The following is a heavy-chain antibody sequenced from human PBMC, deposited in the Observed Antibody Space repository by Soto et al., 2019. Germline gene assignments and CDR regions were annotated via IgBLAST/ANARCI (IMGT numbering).Heavy chain of an antibody. V-gene: IGHV3-48*01. CDR3: ASWAGGDWLGPFDY. D-gene: IGHD6-19*01. J-gene: IGHJ4*02. Sequence: EVQLVESGGGLVQPGGSLRLSCAASGFTFSSNSMNWVRQAPGKGLEWVSYNGSSSSTIYYADSVKGRFTISRDNAKNSLYLQLNSLRAEDTAVYYCASWAGGDWLGPFDYWGQGTLVIVSS. CDR2: NGSSSSTI. CDR1: GFTFSSNS.